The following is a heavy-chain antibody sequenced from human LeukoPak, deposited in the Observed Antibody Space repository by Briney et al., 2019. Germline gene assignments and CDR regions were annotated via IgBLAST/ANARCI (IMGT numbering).Heavy chain of an antibody. CDR1: GYTFTSYY. Sequence: GASVKVSCKASGYTFTSYYMHWVRQAPGQGLEWMGIINPSGGSTSYAQKFQGRVTMTRDTSTSTVYMELSSLRSEDTAVYYCARKGGGYSGYGAVDPWGQGTLVTVSS. V-gene: IGHV1-46*01. CDR2: INPSGGST. CDR3: ARKGGGYSGYGAVDP. D-gene: IGHD5-12*01. J-gene: IGHJ5*02.